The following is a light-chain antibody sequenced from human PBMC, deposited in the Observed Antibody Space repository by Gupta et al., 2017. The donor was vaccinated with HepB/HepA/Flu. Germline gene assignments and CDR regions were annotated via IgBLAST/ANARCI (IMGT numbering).Light chain of an antibody. CDR3: LQYNSYPRT. CDR2: AAS. V-gene: IGKV1-17*01. Sequence: DIQMTQSPPSLSVSIGDRVTITCRASQGLGNDLGWCQQRPGEAPKRLIRAASILLSGVPPRFSGGGFGTEFTLTISSLQPEDFATYYCLQYNSYPRTFGQGTKVEIK. CDR1: QGLGND. J-gene: IGKJ1*01.